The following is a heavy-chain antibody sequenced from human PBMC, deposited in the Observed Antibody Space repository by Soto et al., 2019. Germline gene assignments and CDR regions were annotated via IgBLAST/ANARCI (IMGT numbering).Heavy chain of an antibody. V-gene: IGHV3-30*18. CDR2: ISYDGRNK. CDR1: GFTFSSYG. Sequence: QVQLVESGGGVVQPGTSLRLSCAGSGFTFSSYGMDWVRQAPGKGLEWVAVISYDGRNKYYADSVKGRFTISRDNSKNTLYLQMSSLRADDTAVYYCAKDRMGAGVRGYFDYWGQGTLVTVSS. J-gene: IGHJ4*02. D-gene: IGHD3-10*01. CDR3: AKDRMGAGVRGYFDY.